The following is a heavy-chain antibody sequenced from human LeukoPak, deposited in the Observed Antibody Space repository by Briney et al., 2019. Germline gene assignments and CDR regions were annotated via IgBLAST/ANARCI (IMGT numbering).Heavy chain of an antibody. CDR3: ARGSYDSSGYRNDY. V-gene: IGHV4-61*02. CDR1: GGSISSGSYY. J-gene: IGHJ4*02. Sequence: SETLSLTCTVSGGSISSGSYYWSWIRQPAGKGLEWIGRIYTSGSTNYNPSLKSRVTISVDTSKNQFSLKLSSVTAADTAVYYCARGSYDSSGYRNDYWGQGTPVTVSS. CDR2: IYTSGST. D-gene: IGHD3-22*01.